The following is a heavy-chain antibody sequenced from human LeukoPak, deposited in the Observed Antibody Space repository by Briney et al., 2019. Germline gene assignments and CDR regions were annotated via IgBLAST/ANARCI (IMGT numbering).Heavy chain of an antibody. CDR1: RYTLANYG. Sequence: ASVKVSCKASRYTLANYGLSWVRQAPGQGLEWMGWITAYNNKTNYSQKFQDRITLTTDTSTSTAYMELRSLRSDDTAVYFCGRHRPVITIDYWGQGTLVTVSS. V-gene: IGHV1-18*01. CDR2: ITAYNNKT. CDR3: GRHRPVITIDY. J-gene: IGHJ4*02. D-gene: IGHD3-22*01.